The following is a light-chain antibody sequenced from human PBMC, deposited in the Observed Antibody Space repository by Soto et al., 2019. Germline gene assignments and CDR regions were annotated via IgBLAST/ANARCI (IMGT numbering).Light chain of an antibody. V-gene: IGKV3-15*01. CDR2: GAS. CDR3: QQFNNWPRT. Sequence: EIVMTQSPATLSVSPGERVTLSCRASQSVSSNLAWYQQKPGQAPRLLIYGASTRAPGIPARFSGSGSGTEFTLTISSLQSEDFAVYYCQQFNNWPRTLGQGTKVDIK. J-gene: IGKJ1*01. CDR1: QSVSSN.